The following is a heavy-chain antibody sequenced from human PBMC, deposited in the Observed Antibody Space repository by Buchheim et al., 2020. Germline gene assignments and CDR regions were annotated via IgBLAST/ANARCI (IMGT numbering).Heavy chain of an antibody. J-gene: IGHJ4*02. V-gene: IGHV4-4*02. CDR1: GASISSRNW. Sequence: QVQLQESGPGLVKPSGTLSLTCSVSGASISSRNWWTWVRQSPGKGLEWIGEIYQSGTTNYNPSRKSRVTISLAKSKNQFSLKVNSVTAADTAVFYCAKTGAQGYLEYWGQG. D-gene: IGHD6-13*01. CDR3: AKTGAQGYLEY. CDR2: IYQSGTT.